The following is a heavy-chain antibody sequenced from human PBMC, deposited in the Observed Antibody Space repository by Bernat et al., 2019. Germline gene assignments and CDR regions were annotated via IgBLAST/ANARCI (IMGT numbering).Heavy chain of an antibody. V-gene: IGHV3-23*01. D-gene: IGHD3-22*01. CDR2: MSGSGIDT. J-gene: IGHJ4*02. Sequence: EVQLLESGGGLVQPGGSLRLSCAASGFTFLSYAMSWVRQAPGKGLEWVSAMSGSGIDTYYTDSVKGRFTISRDNSKDTLYLQMSSLRAEDTAVYFCMKGDYYDHGSSAYLDHWGQGTLVTVSS. CDR1: GFTFLSYA. CDR3: MKGDYYDHGSSAYLDH.